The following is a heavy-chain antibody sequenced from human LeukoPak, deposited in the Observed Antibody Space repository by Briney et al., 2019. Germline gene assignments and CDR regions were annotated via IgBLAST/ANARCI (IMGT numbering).Heavy chain of an antibody. V-gene: IGHV3-7*01. CDR2: IKQDGSEK. CDR3: ATYSSSNGREFQY. CDR1: GFTFSSYW. D-gene: IGHD2-2*01. Sequence: GGSLRLSCAASGFTFSSYWMSWVRQAPGKGLEWVANIKQDGSEKYYGDSVKGRFTISRDNAMNTVYLQMNSLRAEDTAVYYCATYSSSNGREFQYWGQGTLVTVSS. J-gene: IGHJ1*01.